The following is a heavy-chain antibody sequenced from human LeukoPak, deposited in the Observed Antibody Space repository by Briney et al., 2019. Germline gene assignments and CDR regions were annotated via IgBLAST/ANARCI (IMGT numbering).Heavy chain of an antibody. J-gene: IGHJ4*02. CDR1: GGSISSGSYY. D-gene: IGHD1-7*01. CDR2: IYTSGST. CDR3: ARRTSN. Sequence: SETLSLTCTVSGGSISSGSYYWSWIRQPAGKGLEWIGRIYTSGSTNYNPSLKSRVTISVDTSKNQFSLKLSSVTAADTAVYYCARRTSNWGQGTLVTVSS. V-gene: IGHV4-61*02.